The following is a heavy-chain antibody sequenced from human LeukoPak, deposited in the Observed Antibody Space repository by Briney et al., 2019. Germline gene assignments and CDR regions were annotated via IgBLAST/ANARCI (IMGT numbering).Heavy chain of an antibody. CDR2: IIPIFGTA. D-gene: IGHD6-13*01. Sequence: GASVKVSCKASGGTFSSYAISWGRQAPGQGLEWMGGIIPIFGTANYAQKFQGRVTITADESTSTAYMELSRLRSEDTAVYYCARDGIRGIAAAGTTWFDPWGQGTLVTVSS. CDR3: ARDGIRGIAAAGTTWFDP. CDR1: GGTFSSYA. J-gene: IGHJ5*02. V-gene: IGHV1-69*01.